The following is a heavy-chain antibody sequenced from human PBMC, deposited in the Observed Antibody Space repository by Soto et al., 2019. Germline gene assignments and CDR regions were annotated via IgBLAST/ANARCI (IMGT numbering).Heavy chain of an antibody. J-gene: IGHJ4*02. CDR2: ISYDGSNK. Sequence: PGGSLRLSCAASGFTFSSYGMHWVRQAPGKGLEWVAVISYDGSNKYYADSVKGRFTISRDNSKNTLYLQMNSLRAEDTAVYYCTKDYGFLEWLLPRPFDYWGQGTRVTISS. D-gene: IGHD3-3*01. CDR3: TKDYGFLEWLLPRPFDY. V-gene: IGHV3-30*18. CDR1: GFTFSSYG.